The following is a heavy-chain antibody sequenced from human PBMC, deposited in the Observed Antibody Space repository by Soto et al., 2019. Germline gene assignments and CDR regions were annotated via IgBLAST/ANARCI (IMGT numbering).Heavy chain of an antibody. V-gene: IGHV4-4*07. CDR2: FYTNGST. D-gene: IGHD2-2*01. CDR3: ARERVVARGRPGTDV. CDR1: GASISTYY. Sequence: SETLSLTCTVSGASISTYYWSWIRQPAGKGLEWIGRFYTNGSTNYNPSLKSRVTMSVDTSKNQFSLKLSSVTAADTAIYYCARERVVARGRPGTDVWGQGTRVTVPS. J-gene: IGHJ6*02.